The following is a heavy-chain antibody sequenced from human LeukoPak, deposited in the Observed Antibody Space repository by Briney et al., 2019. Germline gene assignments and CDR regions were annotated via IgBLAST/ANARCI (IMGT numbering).Heavy chain of an antibody. CDR1: GGSISSYY. Sequence: TSETLSLTCTVSGGSISSYYWSWIRQPPGKGLEWIGYIYYSGSTNYNPSLKSRVTISVDTSKNQFSLKLSSVTAADTAVYYCARVGTYYDILTGDFYYFDYWGQGTLVTVSS. J-gene: IGHJ4*02. D-gene: IGHD3-9*01. CDR3: ARVGTYYDILTGDFYYFDY. V-gene: IGHV4-59*01. CDR2: IYYSGST.